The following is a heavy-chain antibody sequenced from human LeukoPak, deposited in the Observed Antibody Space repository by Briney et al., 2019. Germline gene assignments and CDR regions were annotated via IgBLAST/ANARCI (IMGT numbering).Heavy chain of an antibody. CDR3: ARGSGWYFY. CDR1: GGSVSSYY. CDR2: IFYSGST. J-gene: IGHJ4*02. V-gene: IGHV4-59*02. D-gene: IGHD6-19*01. Sequence: SETLSLTCTVSGGSVSSYYWSWIRQPPGKALEWIGYIFYSGSTNYNPSLKSRVTISVDTSKNQFSLKLSSVTAADTAVYYCARGSGWYFYWGQGTLVTVSS.